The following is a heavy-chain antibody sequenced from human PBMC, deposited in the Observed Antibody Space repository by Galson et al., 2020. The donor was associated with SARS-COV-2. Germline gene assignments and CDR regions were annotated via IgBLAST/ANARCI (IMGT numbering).Heavy chain of an antibody. V-gene: IGHV3-30*18. J-gene: IGHJ6*02. CDR2: ISYDGSNK. Sequence: GGSLRLSCAASGFTLSSYGMHWVRQAPGKGLEWVAVISYDGSNKYYADSVKGRFTISRDNSKNTLYLQMNSLRAEDTAVYYCAKEGIDCSSTSCYEGWVYYYYGMDVWGQGTTVTVSS. D-gene: IGHD2-2*01. CDR3: AKEGIDCSSTSCYEGWVYYYYGMDV. CDR1: GFTLSSYG.